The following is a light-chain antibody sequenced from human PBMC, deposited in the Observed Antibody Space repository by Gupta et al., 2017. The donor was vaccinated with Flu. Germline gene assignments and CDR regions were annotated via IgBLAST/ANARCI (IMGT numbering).Light chain of an antibody. CDR2: LGS. CDR1: QSLVQSNGYKY. CDR3: SQTLQTPFT. V-gene: IGKV2-28*01. Sequence: VIPGEPASISCRSSQSLVQSNGYKYLDWYLQKPGQSPQLLIYLGSNRATGVPDRFSGSGSGTDFTLKISRVEAEDVGTYYCSQTLQTPFTFGGGTKVEIK. J-gene: IGKJ4*01.